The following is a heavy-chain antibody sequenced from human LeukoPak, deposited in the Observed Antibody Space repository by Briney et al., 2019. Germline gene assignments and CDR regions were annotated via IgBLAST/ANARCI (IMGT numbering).Heavy chain of an antibody. V-gene: IGHV3-23*01. J-gene: IGHJ4*02. D-gene: IGHD3-9*01. CDR2: ISGSGGST. Sequence: PGGSLRLSCAASGFTFSSYAMSWVRQAPGKGLEWVSAISGSGGSTYYAGSVRGRFTISRDDSKNTLYLQMNSLRAEDTAAYYCAKGYYFDIVSGYSSLDSWGQGTLVTVSS. CDR1: GFTFSSYA. CDR3: AKGYYFDIVSGYSSLDS.